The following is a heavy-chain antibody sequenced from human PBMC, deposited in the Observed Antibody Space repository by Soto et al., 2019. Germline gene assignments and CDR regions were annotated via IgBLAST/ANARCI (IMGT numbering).Heavy chain of an antibody. CDR2: IRSKAYGGTT. V-gene: IGHV3-49*04. CDR3: TRAPRDYYDSSGYYTLFDY. CDR1: GCTFGGCA. D-gene: IGHD3-22*01. Sequence: SGGSLRLSWTAAGCTFGGCAMSWGRPAPGKGLEWVGFIRSKAYGGTTEYAASVKGRFTISRDDSKSIAYLQMNSLKTEDTAVYYCTRAPRDYYDSSGYYTLFDYWGQGTLVTVSS. J-gene: IGHJ4*02.